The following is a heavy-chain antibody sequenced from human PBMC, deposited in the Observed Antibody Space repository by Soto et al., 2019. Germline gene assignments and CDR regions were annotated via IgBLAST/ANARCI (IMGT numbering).Heavy chain of an antibody. CDR3: ARFDFWKHHWYFDL. CDR1: GGSISSGDYY. D-gene: IGHD3-3*01. J-gene: IGHJ2*01. CDR2: IYYSGST. Sequence: QVQLQESGPGLVKPSQTLSLTCTVSGGSISSGDYYWSWIRQPPGKGLEWIGYIYYSGSTYYNPSLKSRVTISVDTSKNQFALQLSSVTAADTAVYYCARFDFWKHHWYFDLWGRGTLVTVSS. V-gene: IGHV4-30-4*01.